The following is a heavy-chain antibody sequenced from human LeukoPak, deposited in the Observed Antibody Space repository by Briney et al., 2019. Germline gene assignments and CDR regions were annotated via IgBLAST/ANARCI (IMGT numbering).Heavy chain of an antibody. CDR2: IYTSGST. V-gene: IGHV4-4*07. Sequence: PSETLSLTCTVSGGSISSYYWSWIRQPAGKGLEWIGRIYTSGSTNYNPSLKSRVTMSVDTSKNQFSLKLSSVTAADTAVYYCAGGNTWWGYGSGSPSYAFDIWGQGTMVTVSS. CDR1: GGSISSYY. J-gene: IGHJ3*02. D-gene: IGHD3-10*01. CDR3: AGGNTWWGYGSGSPSYAFDI.